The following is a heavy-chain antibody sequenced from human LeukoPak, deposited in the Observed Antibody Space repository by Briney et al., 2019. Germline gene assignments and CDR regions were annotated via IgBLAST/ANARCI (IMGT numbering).Heavy chain of an antibody. D-gene: IGHD6-19*01. CDR3: ARVHIHSSGYYYFDY. V-gene: IGHV1-2*02. J-gene: IGHJ4*02. Sequence: GASVKVSCKASGYTFTGYYLHWVRQAPGQGLEWMGWIHPNSGGTNYAQKFQGRVTMTRDTSISTAYLDLSRLRSDDTAVYYCARVHIHSSGYYYFDYWGQGTLVTVSS. CDR1: GYTFTGYY. CDR2: IHPNSGGT.